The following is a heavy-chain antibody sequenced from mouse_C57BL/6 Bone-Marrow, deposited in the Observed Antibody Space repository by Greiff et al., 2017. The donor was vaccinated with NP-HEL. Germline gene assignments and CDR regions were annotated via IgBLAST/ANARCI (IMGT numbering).Heavy chain of an antibody. CDR3: VSPPYDYDGAWFAY. Sequence: DVMLVESGGGLVQPKGSLKLSCAASGFTFNTYAMHWVRQAPGKGLEWVARIRSKSSNYATYYADSVKDRFTISRDDSQSMLYLQMNNLKTEDTAMYYCVSPPYDYDGAWFAYWGQGTLVTVSA. V-gene: IGHV10-3*01. D-gene: IGHD2-4*01. J-gene: IGHJ3*01. CDR1: GFTFNTYA. CDR2: IRSKSSNYAT.